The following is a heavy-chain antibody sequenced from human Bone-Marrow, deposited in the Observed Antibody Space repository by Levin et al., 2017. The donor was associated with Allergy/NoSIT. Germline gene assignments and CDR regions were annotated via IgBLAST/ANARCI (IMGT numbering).Heavy chain of an antibody. Sequence: SETLSLTCTVSGGSISSYYWSWIRQPAGKGLEWIGRIYTSGSTNYNPSLKSRVTMSVDTSKNQFSLKLSSVTAADTAVYYCARDSTAYDSSGYYGGGAFDIWGQGTMVTVSS. J-gene: IGHJ3*02. CDR2: IYTSGST. CDR1: GGSISSYY. CDR3: ARDSTAYDSSGYYGGGAFDI. V-gene: IGHV4-4*07. D-gene: IGHD3-22*01.